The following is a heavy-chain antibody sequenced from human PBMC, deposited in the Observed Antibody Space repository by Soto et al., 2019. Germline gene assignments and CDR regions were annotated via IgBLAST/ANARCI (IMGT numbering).Heavy chain of an antibody. CDR1: GGTLSSYS. Sequence: QVQLVQSGAELKKPGSSVRVSCQASGGTLSSYSVIWVLQAPGQGLEWMGGIIPIFPTADHAQRFQGRVTLTADKSTNTAYMELSSMRSDDTAVYYCALRTSVFGVVAMGGLDVWGQGTTVTVSS. CDR3: ALRTSVFGVVAMGGLDV. V-gene: IGHV1-69*14. J-gene: IGHJ6*01. CDR2: IIPIFPTA. D-gene: IGHD3-3*01.